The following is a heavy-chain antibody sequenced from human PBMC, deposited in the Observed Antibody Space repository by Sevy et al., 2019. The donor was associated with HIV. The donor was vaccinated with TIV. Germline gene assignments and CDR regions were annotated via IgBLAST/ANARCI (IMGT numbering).Heavy chain of an antibody. CDR3: ARSGANIALAGTFDY. CDR2: INPNSGGT. CDR1: GYTFTGYY. D-gene: IGHD6-19*01. V-gene: IGHV1-2*02. J-gene: IGHJ4*02. Sequence: ASVKVSCKASGYTFTGYYMHWVRQAPGQGLEWMGWINPNSGGTNYAQKFQGRVTMTRDTSISTAYMEMSRLRSDDTAVYYCARSGANIALAGTFDYRGQGTLVTVSS.